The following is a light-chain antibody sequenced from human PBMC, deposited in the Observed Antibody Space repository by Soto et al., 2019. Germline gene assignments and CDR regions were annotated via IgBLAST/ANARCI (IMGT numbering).Light chain of an antibody. J-gene: IGKJ1*01. Sequence: EIVLAQSPGTLSLSPGKGATLSCRASESVSGSYLAWYQQKPGQAPRLLIYGASSRAAGIPDRFRGSGSGTDFTLSISRLEPEDFGVYDCQQYGASPRTFGQGTKVEFK. V-gene: IGKV3-20*01. CDR2: GAS. CDR1: ESVSGSY. CDR3: QQYGASPRT.